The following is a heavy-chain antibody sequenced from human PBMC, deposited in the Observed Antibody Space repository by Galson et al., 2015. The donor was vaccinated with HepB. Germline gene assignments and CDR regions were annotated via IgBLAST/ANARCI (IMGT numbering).Heavy chain of an antibody. CDR1: GGSINIYY. V-gene: IGHV4-59*08. CDR3: ARHRRVRQLADFDY. J-gene: IGHJ4*02. Sequence: ETLSLTCTVSGGSINIYYWSWIRRPPGKGLEWIGYIYKSGSTDYNPSLKSRVTISVDTSKNQFSLKLSSVTAADTAMYYCARHRRVRQLADFDYWGQGTLVTVSS. D-gene: IGHD5-24*01. CDR2: IYKSGST.